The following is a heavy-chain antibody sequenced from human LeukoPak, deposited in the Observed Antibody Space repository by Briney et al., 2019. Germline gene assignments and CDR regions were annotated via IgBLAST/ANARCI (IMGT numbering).Heavy chain of an antibody. CDR2: ISSSSSYI. D-gene: IGHD3-10*01. CDR3: AKDDIVTPYGSGNDY. Sequence: GGSLRLSCAASGFTFSSYSMNWVRQAPGKGLEWVSSISSSSSYIYYADSVKGRFTISRDNAKNSLYLQMNGLRAEDTAVYYCAKDDIVTPYGSGNDYWGQGTLVTVSS. V-gene: IGHV3-21*04. CDR1: GFTFSSYS. J-gene: IGHJ4*02.